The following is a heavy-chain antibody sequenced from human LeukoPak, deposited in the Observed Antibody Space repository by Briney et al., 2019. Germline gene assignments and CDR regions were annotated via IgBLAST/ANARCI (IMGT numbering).Heavy chain of an antibody. J-gene: IGHJ5*02. CDR3: TIPPEHGTHNWFDP. CDR2: ISGSGGST. D-gene: IGHD1-14*01. Sequence: GGSLRLSCAASGFTFSSYAMSWVRQAPGKGLEWVSTISGSGGSTFNADSVKGRFTISRDNSKNTLYLQMNGLRAEDTAVYYGTIPPEHGTHNWFDPWGQGTLVTVPS. V-gene: IGHV3-23*01. CDR1: GFTFSSYA.